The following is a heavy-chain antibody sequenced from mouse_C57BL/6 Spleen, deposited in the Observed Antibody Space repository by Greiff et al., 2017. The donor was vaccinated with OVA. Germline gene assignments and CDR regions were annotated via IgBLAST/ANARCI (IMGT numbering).Heavy chain of an antibody. CDR1: GFSFNTYA. Sequence: EVKLVESGGGLVQPKGSLKLSCAASGFSFNTYAMNWVRQAPGKGLEWVARIRSKSNNYATYYADSGKDRFTIARDDTESMLYLQMNNLKTEDTAMYYCERGAPSLVPVFDYWGQGTTLTVSS. CDR2: IRSKSNNYAT. V-gene: IGHV10-1*01. J-gene: IGHJ2*01. CDR3: ERGAPSLVPVFDY. D-gene: IGHD6-1*01.